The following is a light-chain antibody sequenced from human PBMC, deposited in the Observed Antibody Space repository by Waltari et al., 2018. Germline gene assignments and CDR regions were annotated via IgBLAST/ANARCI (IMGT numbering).Light chain of an antibody. CDR1: LGISDS. J-gene: IGKJ3*01. Sequence: DIQMTQSPSSLSASVGVTVTITCRASLGISDSLALFQQKPGKPPKLLVFGVSRLGTGVPARFSGGVSGTEFTLTIRRLQPEDIATYYCQQYNVVPLTFGPGTTLDSK. CDR2: GVS. CDR3: QQYNVVPLT. V-gene: IGKV1-NL1*01.